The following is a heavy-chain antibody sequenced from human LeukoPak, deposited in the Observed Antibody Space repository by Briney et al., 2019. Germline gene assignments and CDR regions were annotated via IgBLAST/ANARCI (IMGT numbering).Heavy chain of an antibody. D-gene: IGHD3-22*01. V-gene: IGHV3-30*03. CDR3: ARVFTTKNYYDSSGYHTDY. CDR2: ISYDGSNK. Sequence: PGRSLRLSCAASGFTFSSYGMHWVRQAPGKGLEWVAVISYDGSNKYYADSVKGRFTISRDNAKNSLYLQMNSLRAEDTAVYYCARVFTTKNYYDSSGYHTDYWGQGTLVTVPS. CDR1: GFTFSSYG. J-gene: IGHJ4*02.